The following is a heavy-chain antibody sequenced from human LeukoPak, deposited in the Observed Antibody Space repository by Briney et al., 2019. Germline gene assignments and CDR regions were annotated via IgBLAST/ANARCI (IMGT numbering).Heavy chain of an antibody. J-gene: IGHJ4*02. CDR1: GGSFSGYY. Sequence: SETLSLTCAVYGGSFSGYYWSWIRRPPGKGLEWIGEINHSGSTNYNPSLKSRVTISVDTSKNQFSLKLSSVTAADTAVYYCGRRGYSYGYVDYWGQGTLVTVSS. CDR2: INHSGST. CDR3: GRRGYSYGYVDY. V-gene: IGHV4-34*01. D-gene: IGHD5-18*01.